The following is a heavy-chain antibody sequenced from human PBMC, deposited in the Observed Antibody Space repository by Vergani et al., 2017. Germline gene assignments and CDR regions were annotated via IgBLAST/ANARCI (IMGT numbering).Heavy chain of an antibody. CDR1: GGSISSYY. CDR3: AREGVDYYDSSGYYYYGMDV. Sequence: QVQLQESGPGLVKPSETLSLTCTVSGGSISSYYWSWIRQPPGKGLEWIGYIYYSGSTNYNPSLKSRVTISVDTSKNQLSLKLSSVTAADTAVYYCAREGVDYYDSSGYYYYGMDVWGQGTTVTVSS. D-gene: IGHD3-22*01. V-gene: IGHV4-59*01. J-gene: IGHJ6*02. CDR2: IYYSGST.